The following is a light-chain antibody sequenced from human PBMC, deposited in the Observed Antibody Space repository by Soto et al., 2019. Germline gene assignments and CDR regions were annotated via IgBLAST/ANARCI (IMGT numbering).Light chain of an antibody. CDR1: SSDIGGYNY. CDR2: EVN. J-gene: IGLJ3*02. CDR3: SSYTSSGTWV. Sequence: QSALTQSASVSGSPGQSITISCTGTSSDIGGYNYVSWYQQYPGKVPKLMIYEVNNRPSGVSNRFSGSKSGNTASLTISGLQADDEADYYCSSYTSSGTWVFGGGTKLTVL. V-gene: IGLV2-14*01.